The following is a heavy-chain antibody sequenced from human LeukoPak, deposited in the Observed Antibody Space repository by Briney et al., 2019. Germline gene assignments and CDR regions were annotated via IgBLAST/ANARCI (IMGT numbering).Heavy chain of an antibody. CDR2: IYHSGSS. Sequence: SETLSLTCAVSGYSISSGYYWGWIRQPPGKGLEGIGSIYHSGSSYYNPSLKSRVTISVDTSKNQFSLKLSSVTAADTAVYYCARLPTTGWVDYWGQGTLVTVSS. CDR1: GYSISSGYY. V-gene: IGHV4-38-2*01. J-gene: IGHJ4*02. CDR3: ARLPTTGWVDY. D-gene: IGHD4-17*01.